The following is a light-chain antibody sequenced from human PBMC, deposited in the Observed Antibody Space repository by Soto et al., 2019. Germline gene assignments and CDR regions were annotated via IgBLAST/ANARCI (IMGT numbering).Light chain of an antibody. CDR3: CSYTRSSTYV. CDR2: EVN. CDR1: SSDVGNYNL. V-gene: IGLV2-23*02. Sequence: QSVLTQPASVSGSPGQSITISCTGTSSDVGNYNLVSWYQQHPGKAPKLMIYEVNKRASGVSNRFSGSKSGNTASLTISVIQAEDEADYFCCSYTRSSTYVFGTGTKVTVL. J-gene: IGLJ1*01.